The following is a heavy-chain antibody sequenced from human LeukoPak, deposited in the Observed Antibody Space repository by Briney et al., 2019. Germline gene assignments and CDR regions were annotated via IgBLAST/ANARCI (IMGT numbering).Heavy chain of an antibody. J-gene: IGHJ4*02. D-gene: IGHD6-6*01. Sequence: GGSLRLSCAASGFTFSSYSMNWVRQAPGKGLEWVSSISSSSSYIYYADSVKGRFTISRDNAKNSLYLQMNSLRAEDTAVYYCAREGYSSSRSFDYWGQGTLVTVSS. CDR2: ISSSSSYI. CDR3: AREGYSSSRSFDY. CDR1: GFTFSSYS. V-gene: IGHV3-21*01.